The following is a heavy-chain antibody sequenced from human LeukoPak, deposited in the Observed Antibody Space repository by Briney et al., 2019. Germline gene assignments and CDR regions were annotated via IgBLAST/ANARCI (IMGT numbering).Heavy chain of an antibody. CDR2: IYYSGST. CDR3: ARHFTYYYDSSGYPRDAFDI. J-gene: IGHJ3*02. V-gene: IGHV4-59*08. D-gene: IGHD3-22*01. Sequence: PSETLSLTCTVSGGSISGYYWSWIRQSPGKGLVWIGYIYYSGSTNNNPSLKSRVTISVDMFKNQFSLKLSSVTAADTALYYCARHFTYYYDSSGYPRDAFDIWGQGTMVTVSS. CDR1: GGSISGYY.